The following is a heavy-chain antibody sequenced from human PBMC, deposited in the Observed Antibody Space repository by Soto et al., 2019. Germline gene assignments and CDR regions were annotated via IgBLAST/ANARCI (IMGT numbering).Heavy chain of an antibody. V-gene: IGHV3-74*01. CDR1: GFDFVDYW. CDR2: INGGGFVT. CDR3: ARDHFEWFGASHTATPGDY. D-gene: IGHD3-10*01. J-gene: IGHJ4*02. Sequence: EVQLEESGGDLVQPGGSLRLSCAASGFDFVDYWIHWVRQVPGQGLEWVSRINGGGFVTRYADSVRGRFTISRDNAKNPVYLQMNSLGPEDTAVYFCARDHFEWFGASHTATPGDYWGQGTLVTVSS.